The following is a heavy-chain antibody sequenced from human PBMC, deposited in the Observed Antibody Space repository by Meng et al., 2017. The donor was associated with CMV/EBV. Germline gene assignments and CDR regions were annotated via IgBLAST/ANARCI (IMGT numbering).Heavy chain of an antibody. V-gene: IGHV4-61*01. CDR1: GGSLSSGCYY. CDR3: ARDPYYGSGSYYT. Sequence: TVYGGSLSSGCYYWSWIRQPPGKGLEWIGYIYYSGSTNYYPSLKSPVNISVETSKNQFSLKLSSVTAADTAVYYCARDPYYGSGSYYTWGQGTLVTVSS. CDR2: IYYSGST. D-gene: IGHD3-10*01. J-gene: IGHJ5*02.